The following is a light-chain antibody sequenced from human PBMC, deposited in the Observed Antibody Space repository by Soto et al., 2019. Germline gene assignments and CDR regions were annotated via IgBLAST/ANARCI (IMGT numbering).Light chain of an antibody. J-gene: IGKJ3*01. V-gene: IGKV1-39*01. CDR2: AAS. CDR3: EQSFSIPFT. Sequence: DIQMSQSPSSLSASVGDRVTITCRTSQSISIYLNWYQQKPGKAPNLLIYAASSLQSGVPSRFSGSGSGTEFTLTIGSLQPDDFATYYCEQSFSIPFTFGPGTKVDIK. CDR1: QSISIY.